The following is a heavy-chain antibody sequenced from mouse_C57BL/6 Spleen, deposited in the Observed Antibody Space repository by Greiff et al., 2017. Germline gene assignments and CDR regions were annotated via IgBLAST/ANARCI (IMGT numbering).Heavy chain of an antibody. D-gene: IGHD2-1*01. CDR2: IHPYNGGT. J-gene: IGHJ2*01. CDR3: ARGDGNYYFDY. Sequence: EVQLQQSGPVLVKPGASVKMSCKASGYTFTDYYMNWVKQSHGKSLEWIGVIHPYNGGTSYNQKFKGKATLTVDKSSSTAYMELNSLTSEDSAVYYCARGDGNYYFDYWGQGTTLTVSS. CDR1: GYTFTDYY. V-gene: IGHV1-19*01.